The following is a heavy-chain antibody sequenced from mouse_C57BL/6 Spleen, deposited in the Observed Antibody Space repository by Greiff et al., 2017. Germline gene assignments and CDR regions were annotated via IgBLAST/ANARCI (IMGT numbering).Heavy chain of an antibody. Sequence: VQLQQSGPELVKPGASVKISCKASGYTFTDYYMNWVKQSHGKSLEWIGDINPNNGGTSYNQKFKGKATLTVDKSSSTAYMELRSLTSEDSAVYYCARMDYGSSYYFDYWGQGTTLTVSS. CDR2: INPNNGGT. V-gene: IGHV1-26*01. CDR1: GYTFTDYY. CDR3: ARMDYGSSYYFDY. J-gene: IGHJ2*01. D-gene: IGHD1-1*01.